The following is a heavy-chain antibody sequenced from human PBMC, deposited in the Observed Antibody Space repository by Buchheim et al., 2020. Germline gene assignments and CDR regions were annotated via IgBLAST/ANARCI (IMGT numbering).Heavy chain of an antibody. V-gene: IGHV3-7*01. Sequence: EVELVESGGGLVQPGGSLRLSCAASGFTLSKYWMSWVRQAPGKGLEWVASIKQDGSEEDYVGSLKGRFTISRDNAKNSLYLQMSGLRAEDTAVYFCAKVEGITGTTAFDYWGRGTL. CDR3: AKVEGITGTTAFDY. D-gene: IGHD1-7*01. CDR1: GFTLSKYW. J-gene: IGHJ4*02. CDR2: IKQDGSEE.